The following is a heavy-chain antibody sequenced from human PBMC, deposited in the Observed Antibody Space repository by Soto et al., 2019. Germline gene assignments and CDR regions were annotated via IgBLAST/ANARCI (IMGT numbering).Heavy chain of an antibody. J-gene: IGHJ4*01. CDR2: ISENGGST. V-gene: IGHV3-23*01. Sequence: GGSLRLSCAASGFTFSNYAMSWVRQAPGKGLEWVSAISENGGSTYYADSVKGRFTISRDNSKSALSLQMNSLRAEDTAVYYCAKRTSVPGGHLDDYWGQGTLVTVSS. D-gene: IGHD4-17*01. CDR3: AKRTSVPGGHLDDY. CDR1: GFTFSNYA.